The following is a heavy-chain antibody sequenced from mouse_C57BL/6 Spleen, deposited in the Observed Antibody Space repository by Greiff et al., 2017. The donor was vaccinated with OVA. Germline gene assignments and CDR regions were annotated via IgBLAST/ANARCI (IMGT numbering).Heavy chain of an antibody. CDR2: IYPGGGYT. Sequence: QVQLQQSGAELVRPGTSVKISCKASGYTFTNYWIGWAKQRPGHGLEWIGDIYPGGGYTNYNEKFKGKATLTADKSSSTAYMQFSSLTSEDSAIYYCAREGELGDYFDYWGQVTTLTVSS. CDR1: GYTFTNYW. D-gene: IGHD4-1*01. J-gene: IGHJ2*01. CDR3: AREGELGDYFDY. V-gene: IGHV1-63*01.